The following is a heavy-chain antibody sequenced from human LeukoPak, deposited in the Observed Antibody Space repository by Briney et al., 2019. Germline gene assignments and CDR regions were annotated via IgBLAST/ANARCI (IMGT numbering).Heavy chain of an antibody. D-gene: IGHD5-18*01. V-gene: IGHV4-59*08. CDR2: IYYSGTT. Sequence: SETLSLTCTVSGDSIGRYYWAWIRQPPGKGLEWIGYIYYSGTTKYNPSLKSRFTISVDTSKRQFSPNVRSVSAADTAVYYCARATLSDTDALDYGGQGTLVTVSS. CDR3: ARATLSDTDALDY. J-gene: IGHJ4*02. CDR1: GDSIGRYY.